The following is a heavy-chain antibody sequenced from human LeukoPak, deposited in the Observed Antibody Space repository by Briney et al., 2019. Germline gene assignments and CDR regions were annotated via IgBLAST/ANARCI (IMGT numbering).Heavy chain of an antibody. J-gene: IGHJ4*02. CDR2: ISSSSSYI. D-gene: IGHD3-22*01. V-gene: IGHV3-21*01. CDR3: ARDSRGYYDSSGYFDY. CDR1: GFTFSSYS. Sequence: PGGSLRLSCAASGFTFSSYSMNWVRQAPGKGLEWVSSISSSSSYIYYADSVKGRFTISRDNAKNSLYLQMNSLRAEDTAVYYCARDSRGYYDSSGYFDYWGQGTLVTVSS.